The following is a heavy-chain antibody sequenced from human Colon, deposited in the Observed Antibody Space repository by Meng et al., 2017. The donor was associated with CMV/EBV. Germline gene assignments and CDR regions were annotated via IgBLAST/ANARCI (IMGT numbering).Heavy chain of an antibody. CDR1: GGSISSNNYY. V-gene: IGHV4-39*07. J-gene: IGHJ4*02. CDR2: IYHSGST. Sequence: SETLSLTCTVSGGSISSNNYYWGWIRQPPGKGLEWIGSIYHSGSTYYNPSLKSRVTISVDTSKNQFSLKLSSVTAADTAVYYCARVVYYGSGSFKWGQGTLVTVSS. CDR3: ARVVYYGSGSFK. D-gene: IGHD3-10*01.